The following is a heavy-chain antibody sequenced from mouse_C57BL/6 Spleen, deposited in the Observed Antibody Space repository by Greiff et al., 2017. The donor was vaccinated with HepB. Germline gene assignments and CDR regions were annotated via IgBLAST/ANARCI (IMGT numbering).Heavy chain of an antibody. CDR1: GYTFTSYW. CDR3: ARDSNYPLNY. D-gene: IGHD2-5*01. CDR2: IHPNSGST. V-gene: IGHV1-64*01. Sequence: QVHVKQPGAELVKPGASVKLSCKASGYTFTSYWMHWVKQRPGQGLEWIGMIHPNSGSTNYNEKFKSKATLTVDKSSSTAYMQLSSLTSEDSAVYYCARDSNYPLNYWGQGTTLTVSS. J-gene: IGHJ2*01.